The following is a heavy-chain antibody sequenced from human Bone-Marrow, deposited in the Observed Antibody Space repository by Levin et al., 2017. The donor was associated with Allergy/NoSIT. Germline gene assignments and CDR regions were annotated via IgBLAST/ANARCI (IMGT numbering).Heavy chain of an antibody. V-gene: IGHV3-23*01. J-gene: IGHJ4*02. CDR3: AKDPFGYYDFWSGYYGFDY. CDR1: GFTFSSYA. D-gene: IGHD3-3*01. Sequence: AGGSLRLSCAASGFTFSSYAMSWVRQAPGKGLEWVSAISGSGGSTYYADSVKGRFTISRDNSKNTLYLQMNSLRAEDTAVYYCAKDPFGYYDFWSGYYGFDYWGQGTLVTVSS. CDR2: ISGSGGST.